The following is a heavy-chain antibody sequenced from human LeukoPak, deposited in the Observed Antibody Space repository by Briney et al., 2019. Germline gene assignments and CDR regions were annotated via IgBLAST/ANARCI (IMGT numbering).Heavy chain of an antibody. D-gene: IGHD2-15*01. V-gene: IGHV3-23*01. CDR1: GYSISSGYY. J-gene: IGHJ4*02. CDR3: AKGRVVGATNRPLDY. CDR2: ISDSGGST. Sequence: PSETLSLTCIVSGYSISSGYYWGWIRQPPGKGLEWVSAISDSGGSTYYADSVKGRFTISRDNSKNTQYLQMNSLRAEDTAVYYCAKGRVVGATNRPLDYWGQGTLVTVSS.